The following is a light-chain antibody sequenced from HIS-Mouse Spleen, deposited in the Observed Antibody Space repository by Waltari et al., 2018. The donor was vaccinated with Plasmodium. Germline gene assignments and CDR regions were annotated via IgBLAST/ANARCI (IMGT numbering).Light chain of an antibody. Sequence: DLVMTQTPLSLSVTPGQPASISCKSSQSLLHSDGKTYLYWYLPKPGQPPPPLNYEVSNRLSGVLDRCRGNGSVTDVTQKISRVEADDVGVYYGMQSIQLSYTFGQGTKLEIK. J-gene: IGKJ2*01. CDR3: MQSIQLSYT. CDR2: EVS. V-gene: IGKV2D-29*01. CDR1: QSLLHSDGKTY.